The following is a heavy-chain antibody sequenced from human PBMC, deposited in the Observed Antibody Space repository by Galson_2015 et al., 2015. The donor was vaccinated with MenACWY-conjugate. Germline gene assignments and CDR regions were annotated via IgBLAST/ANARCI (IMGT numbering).Heavy chain of an antibody. J-gene: IGHJ4*02. CDR2: IYHTGST. CDR3: ARGVDY. V-gene: IGHV4-4*02. CDR1: GFTFSNAW. Sequence: SLRLSCAASGFTFSNAWMSWVRQPPGKGLEWIGNIYHTGSTSYTPSLKSRVTISVDMFKNQFSLKLSSVTTADTAVYYCARGVDYWGQGTLVTVSS.